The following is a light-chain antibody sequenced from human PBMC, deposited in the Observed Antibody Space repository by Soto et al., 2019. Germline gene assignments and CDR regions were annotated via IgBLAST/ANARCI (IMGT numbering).Light chain of an antibody. CDR1: QSISSW. CDR2: QAS. Sequence: DIQMTQSPSTLSASVGDRVTITCRASQSISSWLAWYQQKPGKTPKLLIYQASSLKSGVPSRFSGSGSATEFTLTTSSLQPDDFATYYCEDYSSSSRLTFGGGTKVDIK. CDR3: EDYSSSSRLT. V-gene: IGKV1-5*03. J-gene: IGKJ4*01.